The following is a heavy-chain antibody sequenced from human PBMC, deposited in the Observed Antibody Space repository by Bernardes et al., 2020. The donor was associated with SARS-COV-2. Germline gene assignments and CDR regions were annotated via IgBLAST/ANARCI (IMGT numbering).Heavy chain of an antibody. V-gene: IGHV3-30*03. J-gene: IGHJ4*02. CDR2: ISYDGKNK. CDR1: GFTFSNFG. D-gene: IGHD6-19*01. CDR3: AGGGHNSGWSSPGDF. Sequence: GGSLRLSCAASGFTFSNFGMHWVRQAPGRGLDWLAVISYDGKNKFYADSVKGRFTISRDNSKNTLFLQMSSLKTEDTAVYYCAGGGHNSGWSSPGDFWGQGTLVTVSS.